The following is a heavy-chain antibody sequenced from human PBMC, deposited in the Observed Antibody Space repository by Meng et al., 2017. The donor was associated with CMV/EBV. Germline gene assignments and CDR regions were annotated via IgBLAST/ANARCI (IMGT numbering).Heavy chain of an antibody. Sequence: GGSLRLSCTASGFTFGGYAMSWVRQAPGKGLEWVGFIRSKAYGGTTEYAASVKGRFTISRDDSKSIAYLQMNSLKTEDTAVYYCTRATVTTYYYYYYGMDVWGQGTTVTVSS. CDR1: GFTFGGYA. D-gene: IGHD4-11*01. V-gene: IGHV3-49*04. CDR3: TRATVTTYYYYYYGMDV. J-gene: IGHJ6*02. CDR2: IRSKAYGGTT.